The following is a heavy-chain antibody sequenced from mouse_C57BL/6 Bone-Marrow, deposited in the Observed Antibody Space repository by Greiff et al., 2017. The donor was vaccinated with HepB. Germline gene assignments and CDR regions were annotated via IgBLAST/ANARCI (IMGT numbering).Heavy chain of an antibody. J-gene: IGHJ3*01. Sequence: VQVVESGAELARPGASVKLSCKASGYTFTSYGISWVKQSTGQGLEWIGEIYPRSGNTYYNEKFKGKATLTADKSSSTAYMELRSLTSEDSAVYFCARGGDPWGQGTLVTVSA. CDR3: ARGGDP. CDR1: GYTFTSYG. V-gene: IGHV1-81*01. CDR2: IYPRSGNT.